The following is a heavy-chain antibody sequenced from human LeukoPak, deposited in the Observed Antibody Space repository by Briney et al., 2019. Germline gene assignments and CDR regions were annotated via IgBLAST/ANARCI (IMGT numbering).Heavy chain of an antibody. J-gene: IGHJ2*01. CDR1: GFTFSNYA. CDR2: ISTSGAST. D-gene: IGHD1-26*01. Sequence: GGSLRLSCAASGFTFSNYAMSWVRQAPGKGLEWVSAISTSGASTYYADSVKGRFTISRDSSKNTLFLHMNTLRAEDTAIYYCAKDRTVGASYWYFDLWGRGTLVTVSS. V-gene: IGHV3-23*01. CDR3: AKDRTVGASYWYFDL.